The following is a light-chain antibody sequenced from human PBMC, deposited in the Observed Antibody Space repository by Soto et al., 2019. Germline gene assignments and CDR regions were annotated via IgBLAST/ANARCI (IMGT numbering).Light chain of an antibody. CDR2: AAS. CDR1: QSIGIS. V-gene: IGKV1-39*01. CDR3: QQTYNSPPIN. J-gene: IGKJ5*01. Sequence: DIQLTQSPSSLSASVGDRVTITCRASQSIGISFNWYQQKPGKAPKLLVFAASSLHSGVPSRISGSGSGTDFTLTISSLQPEDFACDYCQQTYNSPPINFGQGKRLE.